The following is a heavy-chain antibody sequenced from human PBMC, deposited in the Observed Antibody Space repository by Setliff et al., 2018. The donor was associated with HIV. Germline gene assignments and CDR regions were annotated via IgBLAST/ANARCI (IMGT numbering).Heavy chain of an antibody. CDR3: ATDRGMYYNELDS. V-gene: IGHV4-39*07. D-gene: IGHD3-22*01. Sequence: PSETLSLTCTVSPVSISSTSYYWVWIRQPPGKGLEWIGNIHYTGTGFYNPALRSRVTISVDTSKNQFSLKMNSVTAADAAVYYCATDRGMYYNELDSWGQGMLVTVSS. CDR1: PVSISSTSYY. J-gene: IGHJ5*01. CDR2: IHYTGTG.